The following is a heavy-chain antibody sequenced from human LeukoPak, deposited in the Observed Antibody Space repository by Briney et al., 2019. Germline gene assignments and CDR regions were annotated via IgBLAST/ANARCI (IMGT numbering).Heavy chain of an antibody. CDR3: ARGGTTVAGTFWFDP. J-gene: IGHJ5*02. V-gene: IGHV4-59*12. Sequence: SETLSLTCTVSGGSISSYYWSWIRQPPGKGLEWIGYIYYSGSTNYNPSLKSRVTISEDTSKNQFSLKLSSVTAADTAMYYCARGGTTVAGTFWFDPWGQGTLVTVSS. D-gene: IGHD6-19*01. CDR1: GGSISSYY. CDR2: IYYSGST.